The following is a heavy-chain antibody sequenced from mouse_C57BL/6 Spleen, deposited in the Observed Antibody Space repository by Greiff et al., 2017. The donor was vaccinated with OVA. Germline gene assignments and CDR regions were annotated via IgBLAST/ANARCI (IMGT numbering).Heavy chain of an antibody. D-gene: IGHD2-1*01. CDR3: ARVDYGKYYAMDY. CDR2: IYPGDGDT. Sequence: QVQLQQSGPELVKPGASVKISCKASGYAFSSSWMNWVKQRPGKGLEWIGRIYPGDGDTNYNGKFKGKATLTADKSSSTAYMQLSSLTSEDSAVYFCARVDYGKYYAMDYWGQGTSVTVSS. V-gene: IGHV1-82*01. CDR1: GYAFSSSW. J-gene: IGHJ4*01.